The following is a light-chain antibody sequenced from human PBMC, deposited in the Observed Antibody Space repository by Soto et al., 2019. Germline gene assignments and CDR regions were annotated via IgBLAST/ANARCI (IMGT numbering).Light chain of an antibody. V-gene: IGKV3-20*01. CDR3: QQYGSSPPRT. CDR2: GAS. Sequence: EIMFTQSPGILSLSPGERATLSCRASQIVSNDFLAWYQQKPGQAPRLLIYGASTRATDVPDRFSGSGSGADFTLTISRLEPEDFAVYYCQQYGSSPPRTFGQGTKVDIK. J-gene: IGKJ1*01. CDR1: QIVSNDF.